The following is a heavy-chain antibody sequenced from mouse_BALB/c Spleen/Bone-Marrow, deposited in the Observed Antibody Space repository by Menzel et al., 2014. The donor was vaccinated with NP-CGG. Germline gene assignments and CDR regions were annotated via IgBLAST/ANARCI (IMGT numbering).Heavy chain of an antibody. CDR2: ISSGGGST. D-gene: IGHD1-1*01. Sequence: EVNVVESGGGLVKPGGSLKLSCAASGFAFSSYDMSWVRKTPEKRLEWVAYISSGGGSTYYPDTVKGRFTISRDNAKNTLYLQMSSLKSDDTAMYYCARPLYYYGSIPFYAMDYWGQGTSVTVSS. CDR1: GFAFSSYD. J-gene: IGHJ4*01. V-gene: IGHV5-12-1*01. CDR3: ARPLYYYGSIPFYAMDY.